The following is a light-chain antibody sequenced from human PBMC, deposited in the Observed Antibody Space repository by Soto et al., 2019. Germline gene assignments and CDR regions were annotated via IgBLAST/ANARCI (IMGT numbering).Light chain of an antibody. CDR2: DNS. CDR3: QSYDSSLSGYV. J-gene: IGLJ1*01. Sequence: QSMLTQAPSVSGAPGQRVTISCTGSSSNIGAGYDVHWYQQLPGTAPKVLIYDNSKRPSGVPDRFSGSKSGTSASLAITGLQAEDEADYYCQSYDSSLSGYVFGTGTKVTVL. V-gene: IGLV1-40*01. CDR1: SSNIGAGYD.